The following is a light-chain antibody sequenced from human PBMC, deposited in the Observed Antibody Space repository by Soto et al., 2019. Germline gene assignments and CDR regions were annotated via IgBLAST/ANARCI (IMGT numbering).Light chain of an antibody. CDR3: QQYHIFLT. CDR1: QSVSSN. J-gene: IGKJ2*01. V-gene: IGKV3-15*01. CDR2: GAS. Sequence: EIVMTQSPATLSVSPGERATLSCRASQSVSSNLAWYQQKPGQAPRLLIYGASTRATGIPARFSGSGSGTEFTLTISSLQSEDFAVYYCQQYHIFLTFGQGTKLEIK.